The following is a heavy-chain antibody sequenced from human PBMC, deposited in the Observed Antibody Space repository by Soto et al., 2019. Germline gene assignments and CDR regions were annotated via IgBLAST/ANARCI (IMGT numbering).Heavy chain of an antibody. CDR3: ARGPGYYYYMDD. V-gene: IGHV4-59*01. Sequence: SETLSLTCTVSGGSISSYYWSWIRQPPGKGLEWIGYIYYSGSTNYNPSLKSRVTISVDTSKNQFSLKLSSVTAADTAVYYCARGPGYYYYMDDWGKGTTVTVSS. J-gene: IGHJ6*03. CDR1: GGSISSYY. CDR2: IYYSGST.